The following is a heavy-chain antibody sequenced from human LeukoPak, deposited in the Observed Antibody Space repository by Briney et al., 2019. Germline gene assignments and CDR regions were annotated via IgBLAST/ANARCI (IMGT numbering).Heavy chain of an antibody. Sequence: RGTLRLSCAASGFTFSSYGMSWVRQAPGKGLEWVSAISGSGGSTYYADSVKGRFTISRDNSKNTLYLQMNSLRAEDTAVYYCVNSGYDGYYYYYYMDVWGKGTTVTISS. V-gene: IGHV3-23*01. CDR2: ISGSGGST. J-gene: IGHJ6*03. CDR3: VNSGYDGYYYYYYMDV. CDR1: GFTFSSYG. D-gene: IGHD5-12*01.